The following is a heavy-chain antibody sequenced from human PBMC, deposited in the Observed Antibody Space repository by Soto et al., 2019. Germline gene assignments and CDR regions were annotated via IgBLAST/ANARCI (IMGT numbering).Heavy chain of an antibody. V-gene: IGHV1-18*01. CDR3: ARDRLRGYDSSGFYS. D-gene: IGHD3-22*01. CDR2: INPSDGNR. J-gene: IGHJ4*02. Sequence: GKGLEWMGWINPSDGNRNFAQKFEDRVTMNTATSTNTVFLELRSLKSDDTAIYYCARDRLRGYDSSGFYSWGQGTMVTVS.